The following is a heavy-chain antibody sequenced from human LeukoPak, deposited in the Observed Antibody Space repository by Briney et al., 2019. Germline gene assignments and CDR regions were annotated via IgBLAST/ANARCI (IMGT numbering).Heavy chain of an antibody. D-gene: IGHD5-24*01. CDR3: AKDIRPLSVATIVDY. V-gene: IGHV3-20*04. CDR2: INWKGGST. J-gene: IGHJ4*02. CDR1: GFTFDDYG. Sequence: GGSLRLSCAASGFTFDDYGMSWVRQAPGKGLEWVSGINWKGGSTGYADSVKGRFTISRDNAKNSLYLQMNSLRAEDTALYYCAKDIRPLSVATIVDYWGQGTLVTVSS.